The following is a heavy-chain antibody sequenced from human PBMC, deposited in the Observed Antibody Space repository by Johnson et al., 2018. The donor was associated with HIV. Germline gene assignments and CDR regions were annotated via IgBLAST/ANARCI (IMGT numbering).Heavy chain of an antibody. CDR3: ARGEDGVDAFDI. CDR1: GFTFDDYA. J-gene: IGHJ3*02. Sequence: VQLVESGGGLVQPGRSLRLSCAASGFTFDDYAMHWVRQAPGKGLEWVSGISWNSGSIGYADSVKGRFTISSDNAKNSLYLQMNSLRAEDTAVYYCARGEDGVDAFDIWGQGTMVTVSS. V-gene: IGHV3-9*01. D-gene: IGHD4-17*01. CDR2: ISWNSGSI.